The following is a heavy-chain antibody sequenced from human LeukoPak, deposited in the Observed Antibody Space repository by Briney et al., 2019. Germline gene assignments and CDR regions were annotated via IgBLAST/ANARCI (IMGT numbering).Heavy chain of an antibody. V-gene: IGHV1-18*01. J-gene: IGHJ3*02. D-gene: IGHD3-9*01. CDR1: GYTITSYG. CDR2: ISPYNGNT. CDR3: ARYSDDILTGNYAFDI. Sequence: ASVKVSCKATGYTITSYGIGWVRQAPGQGLEWVGRISPYNGNTNYAQRLQGRVTMTTDTSTSTAYMEVTSLKSGDTAVYYCARYSDDILTGNYAFDIWGQGTMVTVSS.